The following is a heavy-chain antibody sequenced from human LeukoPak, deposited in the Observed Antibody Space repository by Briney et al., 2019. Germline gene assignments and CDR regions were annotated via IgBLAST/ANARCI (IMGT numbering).Heavy chain of an antibody. CDR2: IIPIFGTA. J-gene: IGHJ4*02. CDR3: ARGGRRVVVVPAAIGLGY. D-gene: IGHD2-2*02. Sequence: SVKVSCKASGGTFSSYAISWVRQAPGQGLEWMGGIIPIFGTANYTQKFQGRVTITADESTSTAYMELSSLRSEDTAVYYCARGGRRVVVVPAAIGLGYWGQGTLVTVSS. V-gene: IGHV1-69*01. CDR1: GGTFSSYA.